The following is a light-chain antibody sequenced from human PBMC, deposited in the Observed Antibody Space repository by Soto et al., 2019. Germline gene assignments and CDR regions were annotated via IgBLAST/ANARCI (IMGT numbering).Light chain of an antibody. J-gene: IGKJ2*01. Sequence: EIVLTQSPATLSLSPGGRATLSCGASQSVSSSYLAWYQQKPGLAPRLLLYDASSRAPGIPDRFSGSGSGTGFTLTIGTLAREDFAVYYCQQYCSPPYTFGQGTKLEI. CDR1: QSVSSSY. CDR2: DAS. V-gene: IGKV3D-20*01. CDR3: QQYCSPPYT.